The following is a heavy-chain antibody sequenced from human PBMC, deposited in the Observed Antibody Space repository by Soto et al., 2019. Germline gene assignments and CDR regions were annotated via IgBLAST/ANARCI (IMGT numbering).Heavy chain of an antibody. CDR3: AKVVSGELELWYYFDY. J-gene: IGHJ4*02. V-gene: IGHV3-30*18. D-gene: IGHD1-7*01. CDR1: GFTFSSYG. CDR2: ISYDGSNK. Sequence: QVQLVESGGGVVQPGRSLRLSCAASGFTFSSYGMHWVRQAPGKGLEWVAVISYDGSNKYYADSVKGRFTISRDNSKNTLYLQMNSLRAEDTAVYYCAKVVSGELELWYYFDYWGQGTLVTVSS.